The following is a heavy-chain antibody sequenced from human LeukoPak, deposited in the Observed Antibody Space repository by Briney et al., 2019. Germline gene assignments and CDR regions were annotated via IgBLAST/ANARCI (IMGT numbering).Heavy chain of an antibody. CDR2: ISSSSDYI. D-gene: IGHD1-26*01. J-gene: IGHJ3*02. CDR3: AREEGGAGLYGFDI. V-gene: IGHV3-21*01. CDR1: GFTFSSHS. Sequence: GGSLRLSCAASGFTFSSHSMNWVRQAPGKGLEWVSSISSSSDYIYYADSLKGRFTISRDNAKNSLYLQMNSLRAEDTAVYYCAREEGGAGLYGFDIWGQGTMVTVSS.